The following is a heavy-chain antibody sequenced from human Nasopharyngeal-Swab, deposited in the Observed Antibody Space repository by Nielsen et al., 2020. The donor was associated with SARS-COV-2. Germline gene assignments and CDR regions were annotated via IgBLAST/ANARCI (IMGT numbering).Heavy chain of an antibody. J-gene: IGHJ4*02. CDR3: ASSPYYDFWSGYLDY. D-gene: IGHD3-3*01. Sequence: SETLSLTCTVPGGSISSYYWSWIRQPPGKGLEWIGYIYYSGSTNYNPSLKSRVTISVDTSKNQFSLKLSSVTAADTAVYYCASSPYYDFWSGYLDYWGQGTLVTVSS. V-gene: IGHV4-59*01. CDR1: GGSISSYY. CDR2: IYYSGST.